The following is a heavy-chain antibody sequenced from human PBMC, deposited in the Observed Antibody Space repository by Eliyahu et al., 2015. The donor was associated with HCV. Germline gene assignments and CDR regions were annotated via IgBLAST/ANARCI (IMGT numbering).Heavy chain of an antibody. J-gene: IGHJ6*02. CDR2: INSDGSGT. CDR1: GFTFSRYW. CDR3: ARDGLYYYGMDV. Sequence: EVQLVESGGGLVQPGGSLRLSCXASGFTFSRYWMHWVRQAPGKGLVWVXRINSDGSGTNYADSVKGRFTMSRDNAKNTLYLQMNSLRAEDTAVYYCARDGLYYYGMDVWGQGTTVTVSS. V-gene: IGHV3-74*01.